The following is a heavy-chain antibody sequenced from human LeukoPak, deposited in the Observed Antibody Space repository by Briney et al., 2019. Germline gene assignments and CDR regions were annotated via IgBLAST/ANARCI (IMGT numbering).Heavy chain of an antibody. CDR1: GGSISSGSYY. CDR2: IYTSGST. Sequence: SQTLSLTCTVSGGSISSGSYYWSWIRQPAGKGLEWIGRIYTSGSTNYNPSLKSRVTISVDTSKNQFSLKLSSVTAADTAVYYCARVVVVAATSRSYCYYYMDVWGKGTTVTVSS. CDR3: ARVVVVAATSRSYCYYYMDV. D-gene: IGHD2-15*01. J-gene: IGHJ6*03. V-gene: IGHV4-61*02.